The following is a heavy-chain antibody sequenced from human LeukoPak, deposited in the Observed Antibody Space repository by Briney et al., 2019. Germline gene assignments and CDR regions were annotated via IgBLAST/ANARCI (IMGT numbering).Heavy chain of an antibody. CDR2: ISAYNGNT. D-gene: IGHD6-19*01. CDR3: ARAAVARSAFDI. Sequence: ASVRVSCKASGYTFTSYGIRWVRQAPGQGGEWMGWISAYNGNTNYVQKLQGRVTITTDTSTSTAYMELRSLRSDDTGVYYCARAAVARSAFDIRGQGTMGTVS. V-gene: IGHV1-18*01. CDR1: GYTFTSYG. J-gene: IGHJ3*02.